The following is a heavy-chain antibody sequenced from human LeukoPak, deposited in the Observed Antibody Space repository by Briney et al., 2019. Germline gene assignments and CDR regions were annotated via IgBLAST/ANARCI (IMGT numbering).Heavy chain of an antibody. CDR1: GFTFSSYW. CDR2: INTDGSST. V-gene: IGHV3-74*01. CDR3: ARGGRGSSWYEK. D-gene: IGHD6-13*01. Sequence: PGGSLRLSCAASGFTFSSYWMHWVRQAPGKGLVWVSRINTDGSSTSYADSVKGRFTISRDNAKNTLYLQMNSLRAEDTAVYYCARGGRGSSWYEKWGQGTLVAVSS. J-gene: IGHJ4*02.